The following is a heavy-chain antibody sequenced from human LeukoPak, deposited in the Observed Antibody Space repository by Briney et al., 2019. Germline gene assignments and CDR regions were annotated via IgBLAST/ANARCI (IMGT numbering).Heavy chain of an antibody. Sequence: SETLSLTCTVSGGSISSGDYYWSWIRQPPGKGLEWIGYIYYSGSTYYNPSLKSRVTISVDTSKNQFSLKLSSVTAADTAVYYCAREGEGTHAGAFDTWGQGTMVTVSS. J-gene: IGHJ3*02. CDR2: IYYSGST. CDR3: AREGEGTHAGAFDT. V-gene: IGHV4-30-4*08. D-gene: IGHD3-16*01. CDR1: GGSISSGDYY.